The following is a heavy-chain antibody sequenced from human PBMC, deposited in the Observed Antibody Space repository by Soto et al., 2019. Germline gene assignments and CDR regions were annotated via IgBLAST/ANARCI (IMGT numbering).Heavy chain of an antibody. V-gene: IGHV3-30*03. J-gene: IGHJ6*02. CDR3: ATCSAGRCYGALGGTMDYYGMDV. CDR2: ISLDGSSK. D-gene: IGHD2-15*01. Sequence: GGSLRLSCAASGFTFSSFGMHWVRQAPGKGLEWVAFISLDGSSKYYVDSVKGRFIISRDNSKNTLYLQMNSLRAEDTAVYYCATCSAGRCYGALGGTMDYYGMDVWGQGTTVTVSS. CDR1: GFTFSSFG.